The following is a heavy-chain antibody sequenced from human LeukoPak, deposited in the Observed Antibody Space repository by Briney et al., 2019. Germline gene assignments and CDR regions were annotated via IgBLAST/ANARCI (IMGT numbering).Heavy chain of an antibody. Sequence: GGSLRLSCAASGFTFSSYAMSWVRQAPGKGLEWVSSISSSSSYIYYADSVKGRFTISRDNAKNSLYLQMNSLRAEDTAVYYCARGTYSSGWYEGGNWFDPWGQGTLVTVSS. J-gene: IGHJ5*02. D-gene: IGHD6-19*01. CDR1: GFTFSSYA. CDR2: ISSSSSYI. V-gene: IGHV3-21*01. CDR3: ARGTYSSGWYEGGNWFDP.